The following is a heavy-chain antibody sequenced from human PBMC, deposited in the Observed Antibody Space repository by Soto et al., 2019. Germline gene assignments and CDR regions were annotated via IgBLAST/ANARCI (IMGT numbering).Heavy chain of an antibody. CDR2: IDPSDSYT. V-gene: IGHV5-10-1*01. CDR3: ERSNTNGIKIFGVDTTKGSMEV. J-gene: IGHJ6*02. CDR1: GYSFTSYL. Sequence: PGESLKISFKCSGYSFTSYLIILVLQMPGKGLDCVWRIDPSDSYTNYSPSFQGHVTISADKSISTAYLQWSSLKASETAMYYCERSNTNGIKIFGVDTTKGSMEVWGQGTTVTVSS. D-gene: IGHD3-3*01.